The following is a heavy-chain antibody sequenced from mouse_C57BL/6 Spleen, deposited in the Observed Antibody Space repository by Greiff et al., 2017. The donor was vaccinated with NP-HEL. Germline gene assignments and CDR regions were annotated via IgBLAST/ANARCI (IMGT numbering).Heavy chain of an antibody. J-gene: IGHJ4*01. Sequence: QLKQSGPGLVQPSQSLSITCTVSGFSLTSYGVHWVRQSPGKGLEWLGVIWSGGSTDYNAAFISRLSISKDNSKSQVFFKMNSLQADDTAIYYCARKRNSNYVFYAMDYWGQGTSVTVSS. D-gene: IGHD2-5*01. V-gene: IGHV2-2*01. CDR1: GFSLTSYG. CDR3: ARKRNSNYVFYAMDY. CDR2: IWSGGST.